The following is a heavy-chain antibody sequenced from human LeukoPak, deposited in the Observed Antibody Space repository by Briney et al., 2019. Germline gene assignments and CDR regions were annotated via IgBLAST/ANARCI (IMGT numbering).Heavy chain of an antibody. CDR2: ISSSSSYI. CDR3: ARVSGSGSYQYYFDY. Sequence: PGGSLRLSCAASGFTFSSYSMNWVRQAPGKGLEWVSSISSSSSYIYYADSVKGRFTISRDNAKNSLYLQMNSLRAEDTAVYYCARVSGSGSYQYYFDYWGQGTLVTVSS. J-gene: IGHJ4*02. CDR1: GFTFSSYS. D-gene: IGHD3-10*01. V-gene: IGHV3-21*01.